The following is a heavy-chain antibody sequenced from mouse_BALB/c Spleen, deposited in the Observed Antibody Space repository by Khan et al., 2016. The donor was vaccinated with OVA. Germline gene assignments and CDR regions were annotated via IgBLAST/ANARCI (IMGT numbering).Heavy chain of an antibody. J-gene: IGHJ1*01. CDR2: VWGDGNT. V-gene: IGHV2-3*01. Sequence: QVQLKQSGPGLVAPSQSLSITCTVSGFSLTNYGVSWVRQPPGKGLEWLGVVWGDGNTNYHSALRSRLSISKDNSKSQVFLKLNSLQTDDTATYYCAKWYYGGVSNGYFDVWGAGTTVTVSS. CDR1: GFSLTNYG. CDR3: AKWYYGGVSNGYFDV. D-gene: IGHD1-1*02.